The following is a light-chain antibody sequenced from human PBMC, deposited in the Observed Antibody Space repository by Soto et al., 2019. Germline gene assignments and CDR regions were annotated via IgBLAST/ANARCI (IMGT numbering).Light chain of an antibody. CDR2: AAS. Sequence: DIQMTQSPSTLCASVGARVTITWRASQSISSWLAWYQQTQGKAPKILIYAASTLQSGVPSRFRGSGSGTDFTLTISCLQSEDFATYYCQQYYSYPRTFGQGTKVDIK. CDR1: QSISSW. J-gene: IGKJ1*01. CDR3: QQYYSYPRT. V-gene: IGKV1-5*01.